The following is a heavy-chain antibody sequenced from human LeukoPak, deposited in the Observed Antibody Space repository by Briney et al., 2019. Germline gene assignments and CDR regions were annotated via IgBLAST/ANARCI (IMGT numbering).Heavy chain of an antibody. D-gene: IGHD3-10*01. Sequence: SVKVSCKASGGTFSSYAISWVRQAPGQGLEWMGGIIPIFGTANYAQKFQGRVTITADESTSTAYMELRSLRSDDTAVYYCARALVGDHYYGSGSYYRVRDYWGQGTLVTVSS. CDR3: ARALVGDHYYGSGSYYRVRDY. CDR2: IIPIFGTA. V-gene: IGHV1-69*13. CDR1: GGTFSSYA. J-gene: IGHJ4*02.